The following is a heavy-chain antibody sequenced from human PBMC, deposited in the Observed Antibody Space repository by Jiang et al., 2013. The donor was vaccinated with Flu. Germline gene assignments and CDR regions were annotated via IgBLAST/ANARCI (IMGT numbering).Heavy chain of an antibody. Sequence: GLEWMGWINTNTWDANVCPGLHRTLVFSLDTSVSTAYLQISGLKAEDTAMYYCARHKFDTSVHFLFDYWGQGTPVTVSS. D-gene: IGHD3-22*01. V-gene: IGHV7-4-1*02. CDR3: ARHKFDTSVHFLFDY. J-gene: IGHJ4*02. CDR2: INTNTWDA.